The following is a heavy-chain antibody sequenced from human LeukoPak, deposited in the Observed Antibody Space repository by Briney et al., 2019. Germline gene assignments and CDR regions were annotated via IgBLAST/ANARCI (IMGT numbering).Heavy chain of an antibody. J-gene: IGHJ6*04. Sequence: PGRSLRLSCTASGFTSGDYAMSWVRQAPGKGLEWVGFIRSKAYGGTTEYAASVKGRFTISRDDSKSIAYLQMNSLKTEDTAVYYCTRDVVRSRYYYGSGSYSDYYYYGMDVWGKGTTVTVSS. CDR3: TRDVVRSRYYYGSGSYSDYYYYGMDV. CDR1: GFTSGDYA. V-gene: IGHV3-49*04. D-gene: IGHD3-10*01. CDR2: IRSKAYGGTT.